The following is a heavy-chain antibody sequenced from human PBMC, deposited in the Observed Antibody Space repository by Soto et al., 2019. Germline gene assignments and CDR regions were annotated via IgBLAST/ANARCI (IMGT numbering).Heavy chain of an antibody. Sequence: GSLRPSCAASGFTFSIYAMSWVRQAPGKGLEWVSAISGSGGSTYYADSVKVRFTISRDNSKNTLYLQMNSLRAEDTAVYYCATARPYYDSSGYYLHEYFQHWGQGTLVTVYS. V-gene: IGHV3-23*01. J-gene: IGHJ1*01. D-gene: IGHD3-22*01. CDR2: ISGSGGST. CDR3: ATARPYYDSSGYYLHEYFQH. CDR1: GFTFSIYA.